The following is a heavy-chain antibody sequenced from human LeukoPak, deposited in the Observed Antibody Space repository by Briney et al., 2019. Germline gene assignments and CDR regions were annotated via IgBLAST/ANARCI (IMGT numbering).Heavy chain of an antibody. J-gene: IGHJ4*02. V-gene: IGHV3-33*06. Sequence: PGGSLRLSCAASGFTFSSYGMHWVRQAPGKGLEWVAVIWYDGSNKYYADSVKGRFTISRDNSRSTVFLQMSSLRAGDTAVYYCAKAPYCPNDVCRYFDYWGQGILVTVSS. CDR3: AKAPYCPNDVCRYFDY. CDR2: IWYDGSNK. CDR1: GFTFSSYG. D-gene: IGHD2-8*01.